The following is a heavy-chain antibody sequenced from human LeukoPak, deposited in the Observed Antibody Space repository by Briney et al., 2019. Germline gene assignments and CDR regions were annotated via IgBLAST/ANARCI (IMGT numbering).Heavy chain of an antibody. J-gene: IGHJ4*02. CDR2: ISYDGSNK. D-gene: IGHD3-10*01. V-gene: IGHV3-30*18. CDR3: AKDFGIYGFDY. Sequence: PGRSLRLSCAASGFTFSSYGMHWVRQAPGKGLGWVAVISYDGSNKYYADSVKGRFTISRDNSKNTLYLQMNSLRAEDTAVYYCAKDFGIYGFDYWGQGTLVTVSS. CDR1: GFTFSSYG.